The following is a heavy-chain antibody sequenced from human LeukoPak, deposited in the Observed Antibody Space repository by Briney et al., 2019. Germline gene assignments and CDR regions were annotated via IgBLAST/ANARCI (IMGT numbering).Heavy chain of an antibody. Sequence: GGSLRLSCAASGFTFSSYSMNWVRQAPGKGLEWVSYISSSSSTIYYADSVKGRFTISRDNAKNSLYLQMNSLRAEATAVYYCARDWELGTFDYWGQGTLVTVSS. CDR2: ISSSSSTI. CDR1: GFTFSSYS. CDR3: ARDWELGTFDY. J-gene: IGHJ4*02. V-gene: IGHV3-48*01. D-gene: IGHD7-27*01.